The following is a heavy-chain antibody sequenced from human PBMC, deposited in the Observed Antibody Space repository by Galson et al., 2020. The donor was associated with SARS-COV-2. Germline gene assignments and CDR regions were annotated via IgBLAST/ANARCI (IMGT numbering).Heavy chain of an antibody. Sequence: GGSLRLSCAASGFTFSSYGMHWVRQAPGKGLEWVAVIWYDGSNKYYADSVKGRFTISRDNSKNTLYLQMNSLRAEDTAVYYCARETYSMSGSYYHYYYGMDVWGQGTTVTVSS. D-gene: IGHD1-26*01. CDR1: GFTFSSYG. CDR2: IWYDGSNK. CDR3: ARETYSMSGSYYHYYYGMDV. V-gene: IGHV3-33*01. J-gene: IGHJ6*02.